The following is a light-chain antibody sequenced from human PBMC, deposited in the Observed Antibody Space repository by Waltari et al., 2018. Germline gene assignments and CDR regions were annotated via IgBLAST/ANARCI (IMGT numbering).Light chain of an antibody. Sequence: QSVLTQPPSLSGAPGQRVTISCAGTGSNIGTYDVHWYQHVPGKAPKLLIYANNQRPSGVTDRFGGFKSGTSASLAITGLRPEDESEYFCQSYDSTLDDWVFGGGTKLTVL. V-gene: IGLV1-40*01. CDR1: GSNIGTYD. CDR3: QSYDSTLDDWV. CDR2: ANN. J-gene: IGLJ3*02.